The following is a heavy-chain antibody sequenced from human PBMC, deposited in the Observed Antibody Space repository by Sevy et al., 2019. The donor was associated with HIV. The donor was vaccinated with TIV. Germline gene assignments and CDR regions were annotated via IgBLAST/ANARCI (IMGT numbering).Heavy chain of an antibody. D-gene: IGHD5-12*01. CDR3: ARHPNTVAGNYYYYYGMDV. V-gene: IGHV4-39*01. J-gene: IGHJ6*02. Sequence: SETLSLTCTVSGGSISSSSYYWGWIRQPPGKGLEWIGSIYYSGSTYYNPSLKSRVTISVDTSKNQFSLKLSSVTAADTAGYYCARHPNTVAGNYYYYYGMDVWGQGTTVTVSS. CDR2: IYYSGST. CDR1: GGSISSSSYY.